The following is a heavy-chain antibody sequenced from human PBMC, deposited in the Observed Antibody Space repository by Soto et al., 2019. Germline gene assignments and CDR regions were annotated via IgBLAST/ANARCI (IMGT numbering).Heavy chain of an antibody. J-gene: IGHJ4*02. D-gene: IGHD6-19*01. CDR1: GASVTSDSYH. V-gene: IGHV4-61*01. Sequence: QVHLQESGPGLIKPSETLSLTCSVSGASVTSDSYHWTWIRQPPGKGLEWIGQTGSTNYNPSLKSRITISVDPSKNQFSLNLDSVTAADTTIYYCAIYKAGAGGNGFWGQGTLVIVSS. CDR2: QTGST. CDR3: AIYKAGAGGNGF.